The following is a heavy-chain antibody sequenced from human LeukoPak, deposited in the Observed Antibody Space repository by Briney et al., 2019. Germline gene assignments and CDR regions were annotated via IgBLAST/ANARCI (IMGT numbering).Heavy chain of an antibody. Sequence: GGSLRLSCSASGFXFSSYAIHWVRQAPGKGLKYVSAISSNGGSTYYADSVKGRFTISRDNSKNTLYLQMSSLRAEDTAVYYCVKGTGTKYYYYGMDVWGQGTTVTVSS. CDR3: VKGTGTKYYYYGMDV. D-gene: IGHD3/OR15-3a*01. J-gene: IGHJ6*02. CDR1: GFXFSSYA. V-gene: IGHV3-64D*06. CDR2: ISSNGGST.